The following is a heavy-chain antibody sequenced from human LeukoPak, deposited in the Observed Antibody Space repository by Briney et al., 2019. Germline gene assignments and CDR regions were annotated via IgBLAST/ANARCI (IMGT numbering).Heavy chain of an antibody. D-gene: IGHD3-10*01. CDR2: IYSSGST. CDR3: ARHIRITMVRGPSAFDI. V-gene: IGHV4-59*01. Sequence: SETLSLTCTVSGGSISSYYWSWIRQPPGKGLEWIGYIYSSGSTNYNPSLKSRLTISVDASKNQFSLKLTSVTAADTAVYYCARHIRITMVRGPSAFDIWGQGTMVTVSS. J-gene: IGHJ3*02. CDR1: GGSISSYY.